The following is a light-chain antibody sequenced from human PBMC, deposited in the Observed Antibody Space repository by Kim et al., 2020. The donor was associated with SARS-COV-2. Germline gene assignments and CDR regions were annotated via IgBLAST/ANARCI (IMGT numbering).Light chain of an antibody. V-gene: IGLV6-57*03. J-gene: IGLJ3*02. CDR1: SGSIASTY. Sequence: NFMLTQPHSVSESPGKTVTISCTRSSGSIASTYVQWYQQRPGSAPTTVIYEDNQRPSGVPARFSGSIDSSSNSASLTISGLKTEDEADYFCQSYDDSNQVFGGGTQLTVL. CDR3: QSYDDSNQV. CDR2: EDN.